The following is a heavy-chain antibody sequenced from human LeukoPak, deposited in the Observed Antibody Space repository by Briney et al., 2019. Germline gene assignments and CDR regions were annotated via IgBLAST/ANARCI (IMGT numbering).Heavy chain of an antibody. CDR2: VSSSGNDV. CDR3: ARGGAARPDY. J-gene: IGHJ4*02. Sequence: GGSLRLSCAAAGFSLRMSGRNWVRQAPGKGLEWVSYVSSSGNDVAYADSVKGRFTISRDNAKNLLYLQMNTLRAEDTAVYYCARGGAARPDYWGQGTLVTVSS. CDR1: GFSLRMSG. D-gene: IGHD6-6*01. V-gene: IGHV3-48*01.